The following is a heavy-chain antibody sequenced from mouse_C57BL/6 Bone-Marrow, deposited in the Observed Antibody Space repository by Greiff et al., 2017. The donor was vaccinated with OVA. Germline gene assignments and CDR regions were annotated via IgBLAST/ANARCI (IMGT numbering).Heavy chain of an antibody. J-gene: IGHJ1*03. V-gene: IGHV1-64*01. CDR1: GYTFTSYW. CDR3: AREGGLLRWYFDV. D-gene: IGHD1-1*01. Sequence: QVQLQQPGAELVKPGASVKLTCKASGYTFTSYWMHWVKQRPGQGLEWIGMIHPNSGSTNYNEKFKSKATLTVDKSSSTAYMQLSSLTSEDSAVYYCAREGGLLRWYFDVWGTGTTVTVSS. CDR2: IHPNSGST.